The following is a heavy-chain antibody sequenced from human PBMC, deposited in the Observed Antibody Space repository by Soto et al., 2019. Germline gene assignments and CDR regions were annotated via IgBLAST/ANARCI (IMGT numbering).Heavy chain of an antibody. CDR3: ARQKTGTFGADY. Sequence: SETLSLTCTVSGGSISSSSYYWGWIRQPPGKGLEWIGSIYYSGSTYYNPSLKSRVTISVDTSKNQFSLKLSSVTAADTAVYYCARQKTGTFGADYWGQGTLVTVPQ. CDR1: GGSISSSSYY. D-gene: IGHD1-7*01. J-gene: IGHJ4*02. V-gene: IGHV4-39*01. CDR2: IYYSGST.